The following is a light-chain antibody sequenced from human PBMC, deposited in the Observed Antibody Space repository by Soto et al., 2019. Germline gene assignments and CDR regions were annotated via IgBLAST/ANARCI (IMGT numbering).Light chain of an antibody. V-gene: IGKV1-5*03. CDR1: QSISSW. CDR2: KAS. J-gene: IGKJ1*01. Sequence: DIQMTQSPSTLSASLGDRVTITCRASQSISSWLAWYQQRPEKAPKLLISKASSLESGVPSRFSGTGSGTEFTLTISSLQPDDFATYYCQQYKTYPTWTFGQGTKVEIK. CDR3: QQYKTYPTWT.